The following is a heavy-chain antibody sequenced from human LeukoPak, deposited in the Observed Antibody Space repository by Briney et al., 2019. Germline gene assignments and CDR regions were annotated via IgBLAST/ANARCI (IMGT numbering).Heavy chain of an antibody. V-gene: IGHV4-39*07. Sequence: SETLSLTCTVSGGPISSSSYYWGWIRQPPGKGLEWIGSIYYSGSTYYNPSLKSRFTISVDTSKYQFSLKLSSVTAADTAVYYCARAPRYSSGWLTLYYFDYWGQGTLVTVSS. CDR1: GGPISSSSYY. D-gene: IGHD6-19*01. J-gene: IGHJ4*02. CDR3: ARAPRYSSGWLTLYYFDY. CDR2: IYYSGST.